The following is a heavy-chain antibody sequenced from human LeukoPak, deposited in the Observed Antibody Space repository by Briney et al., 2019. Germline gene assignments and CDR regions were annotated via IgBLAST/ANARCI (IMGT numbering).Heavy chain of an antibody. CDR2: ISSGSSYT. D-gene: IGHD3-9*01. CDR1: GFTFSDYY. Sequence: GGSLRLSCAASGFTFSDYYMSWIRQAPGKGLEWVSYISSGSSYTNCADSVKGRFTISRDNAKNSLYLQMNSLRAEDTAVYYCAREFDSDYYYGMDVWGKGTTVTVSS. J-gene: IGHJ6*04. CDR3: AREFDSDYYYGMDV. V-gene: IGHV3-11*06.